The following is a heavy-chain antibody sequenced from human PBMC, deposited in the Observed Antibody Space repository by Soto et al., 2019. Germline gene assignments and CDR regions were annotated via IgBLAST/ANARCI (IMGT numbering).Heavy chain of an antibody. V-gene: IGHV4-31*03. CDR2: IYYSGST. J-gene: IGHJ4*02. CDR3: ARQDDYSTSAVY. Sequence: SETLSLTCTVSGGSISSGGYYWSWIRQHPGKGLEWIGYIYYSGSTYYNPSLKSRVTISVDTSKNQFSLKLSSVTAADTAVYYCARQDDYSTSAVYWGQGTLVTVSS. D-gene: IGHD4-4*01. CDR1: GGSISSGGYY.